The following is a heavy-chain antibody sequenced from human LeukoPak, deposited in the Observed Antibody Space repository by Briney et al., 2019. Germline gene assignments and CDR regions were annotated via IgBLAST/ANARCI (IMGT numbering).Heavy chain of an antibody. D-gene: IGHD2-2*01. CDR3: ARGRYQLLFDS. J-gene: IGHJ4*02. CDR2: INHSGST. CDR1: GGSFSNYY. Sequence: SETLSLTCAVYGGSFSNYYHNWIRQPPGKGLERIGEINHSGSTNYNPSLKSRVTISVDTSKKQFSLHLNSLTAADTAVYYCARGRYQLLFDSWGQGTLVTVSS. V-gene: IGHV4-34*01.